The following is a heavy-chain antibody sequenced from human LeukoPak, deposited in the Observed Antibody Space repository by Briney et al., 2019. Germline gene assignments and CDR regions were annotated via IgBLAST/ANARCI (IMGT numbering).Heavy chain of an antibody. J-gene: IGHJ3*01. CDR1: GFAFGDYT. V-gene: IGHV3-43*01. Sequence: GGSLRLSCAASGFAFGDYTMHWVRQRPGKGLEWVSLFSWAAGVTHYADSVKGRFTISRDNGRNSLFLQMDSLRTEDTALYFCSKEMRADLMAFDLWGQGTMVTVAS. CDR3: SKEMRADLMAFDL. D-gene: IGHD3/OR15-3a*01. CDR2: FSWAAGVT.